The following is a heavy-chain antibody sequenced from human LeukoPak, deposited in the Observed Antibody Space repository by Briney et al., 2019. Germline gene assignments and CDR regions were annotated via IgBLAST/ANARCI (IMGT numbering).Heavy chain of an antibody. CDR2: IKQDGSEK. V-gene: IGHV3-7*01. CDR3: AKDLYSSSSGGNWFDP. Sequence: GGSLRLSCAASGFTFSSYWLSWVRQAPGKGLEWVANIKQDGSEKYYVDSVKGRFTISRDNAKNSLYLQMNSLSAEDTAVYYCAKDLYSSSSGGNWFDPWGQGTLVTVSS. CDR1: GFTFSSYW. J-gene: IGHJ5*01. D-gene: IGHD6-6*01.